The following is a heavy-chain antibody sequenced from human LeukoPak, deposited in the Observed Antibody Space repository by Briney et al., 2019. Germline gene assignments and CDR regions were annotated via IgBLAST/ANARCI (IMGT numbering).Heavy chain of an antibody. Sequence: GASVKVSCMVSGDTLTALSMHWVRQAPGKGLEWMGGFHPEDGETIYAQKFQGRVTMTEDTSTDTASMELSSLRSDDTAVYYCTTGKIYCSTTSCSDDYWGQGTLVTVSS. CDR1: GDTLTALS. CDR3: TTGKIYCSTTSCSDDY. CDR2: FHPEDGET. D-gene: IGHD2-2*01. V-gene: IGHV1-24*01. J-gene: IGHJ4*02.